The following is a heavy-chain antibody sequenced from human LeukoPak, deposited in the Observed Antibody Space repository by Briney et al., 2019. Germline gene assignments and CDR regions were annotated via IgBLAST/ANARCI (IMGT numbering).Heavy chain of an antibody. D-gene: IGHD6-19*01. J-gene: IGHJ4*02. CDR3: ARETPSQWLVR. Sequence: ASVKVSCKASGGTFSSYAISWVRQATGQGLEWMGWMNPNSGNTGYAQKFQGRVTMTRNTSISTAYMELSSLRSEDTAVYYCARETPSQWLVRWGQGTLVTVSS. V-gene: IGHV1-8*02. CDR1: GGTFSSYA. CDR2: MNPNSGNT.